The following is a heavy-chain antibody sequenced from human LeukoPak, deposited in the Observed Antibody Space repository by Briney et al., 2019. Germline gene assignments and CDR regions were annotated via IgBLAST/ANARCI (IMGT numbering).Heavy chain of an antibody. CDR1: GNTFTNHA. V-gene: IGHV7-4-1*02. CDR2: INTNTGNP. CDR3: ARNGVAAAGYFDY. D-gene: IGHD6-13*01. Sequence: ASVKVSCKASGNTFTNHAINWVRQAPGQGLEWMGWINTNTGNPTYAQGFTGRFVFSLDTSVSTAYLQISSLKAEDTAVYYCARNGVAAAGYFDYWGQGTLVTVSS. J-gene: IGHJ4*02.